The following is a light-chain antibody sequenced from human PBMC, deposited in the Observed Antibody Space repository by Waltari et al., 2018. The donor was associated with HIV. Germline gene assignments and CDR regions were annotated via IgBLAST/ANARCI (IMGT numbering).Light chain of an antibody. CDR3: QQSYSSPLFT. V-gene: IGKV1-39*01. Sequence: DIQMTQSPSSLSASVGNRVTITCLASQTINNYLNWYQQKPGKAPKLLIYGASNLQSGVPSRVSGSGSRTDFTRTISSLQPEDFATYYCQQSYSSPLFTFGPGTKVDVK. CDR1: QTINNY. J-gene: IGKJ3*01. CDR2: GAS.